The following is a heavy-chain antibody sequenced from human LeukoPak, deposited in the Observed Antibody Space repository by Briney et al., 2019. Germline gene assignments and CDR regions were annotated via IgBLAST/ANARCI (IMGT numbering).Heavy chain of an antibody. CDR3: YGSGF. Sequence: SQTLSLTRTVSGASITSGAYYWSWIRQHPGKGLEWIGYIYYSGTTYYNPSLKSRVTISVDTSKNQFSLKLSSVTAADTAVYYCYGSGFWGQGTLVTVSS. CDR1: GASITSGAYY. D-gene: IGHD4-17*01. J-gene: IGHJ4*02. CDR2: IYYSGTT. V-gene: IGHV4-31*03.